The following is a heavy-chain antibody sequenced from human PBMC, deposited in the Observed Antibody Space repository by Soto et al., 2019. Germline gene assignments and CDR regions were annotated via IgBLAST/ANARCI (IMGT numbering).Heavy chain of an antibody. Sequence: SETLSLTCVVSGVSLTSGNWWTWVRQSPQRGLEYIGEIFHDGTANYYPSFERRVAMSVDTSRNQFSLKLTSVTAADTAVYFCARLVYDTRLNYLYFDFWGPGTPVTVSS. D-gene: IGHD3-22*01. CDR3: ARLVYDTRLNYLYFDF. V-gene: IGHV4-4*02. CDR2: IFHDGTA. CDR1: GVSLTSGNW. J-gene: IGHJ4*02.